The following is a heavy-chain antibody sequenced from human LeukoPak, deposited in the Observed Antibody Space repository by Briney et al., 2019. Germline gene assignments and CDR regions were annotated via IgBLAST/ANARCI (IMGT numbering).Heavy chain of an antibody. J-gene: IGHJ6*02. CDR2: IYYSGST. CDR1: GGSISSGGYY. V-gene: IGHV4-31*03. Sequence: PSETLSLTCTVSGGSISSGGYYWSWIRQHPGKGLEWIGYIYYSGSTYYNPSLKSRVTISVDTSKNQFSLKLSSVTAADTAVYYCARYYGPLARYGRDVGAQGTRATVSS. D-gene: IGHD3-16*01. CDR3: ARYYGPLARYGRDV.